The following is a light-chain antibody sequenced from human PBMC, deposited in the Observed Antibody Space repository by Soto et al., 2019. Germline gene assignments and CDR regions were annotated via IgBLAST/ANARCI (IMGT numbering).Light chain of an antibody. CDR1: QDIRND. CDR3: LQHNSYPWT. V-gene: IGKV1-17*01. J-gene: IGKJ1*01. CDR2: AAS. Sequence: DIPMTQSPSSLSASVGDRVTITCRASQDIRNDLVWYHQKPGKAPKCLIYAASSLQSGVPSRFSGSGSGTEFTLTICSMQPEDFTTFYCLQHNSYPWTFGQGTKVEIK.